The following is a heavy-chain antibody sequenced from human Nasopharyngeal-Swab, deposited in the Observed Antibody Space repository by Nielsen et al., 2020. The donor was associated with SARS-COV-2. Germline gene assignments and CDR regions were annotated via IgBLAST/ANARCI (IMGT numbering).Heavy chain of an antibody. CDR3: ARVNYDSSGGDAFDI. Sequence: LKISCAASGFTFSSYDMHWVRQATGKGLEWVSAIGTAGDTYYPGSVKGRFTISRENAKNSLYLQMNSLRAGDTAVYYCARVNYDSSGGDAFDIWGQGTMVTVSS. CDR2: IGTAGDT. D-gene: IGHD3-22*01. V-gene: IGHV3-13*01. CDR1: GFTFSSYD. J-gene: IGHJ3*02.